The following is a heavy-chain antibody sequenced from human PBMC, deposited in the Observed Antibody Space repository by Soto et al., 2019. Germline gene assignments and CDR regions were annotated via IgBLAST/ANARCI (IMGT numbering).Heavy chain of an antibody. J-gene: IGHJ6*02. CDR2: ISAYNGNT. Sequence: ASVKVSCKASGYTFTSYGISWVRQAPGQGLEWMGWISAYNGNTNYAQKLQGRVTMTTDTSTSTAYMELRSLRSDDTAVYYCARDRSGTTNGFYYYGMDAWGQGTTVTVSS. D-gene: IGHD1-1*01. CDR1: GYTFTSYG. CDR3: ARDRSGTTNGFYYYGMDA. V-gene: IGHV1-18*04.